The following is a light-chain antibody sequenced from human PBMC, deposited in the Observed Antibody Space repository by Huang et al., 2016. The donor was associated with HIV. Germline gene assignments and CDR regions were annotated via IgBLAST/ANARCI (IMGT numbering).Light chain of an antibody. Sequence: EIVLTQSPGTLSLSPGERATLSCRASQSGNSGYLAWYQQKPGQAPRLLIYGASSRATGSPGRFSGSGSGTDFTLTISRLQPEDFAVYFCQQYGSSPGTFGQGTKVEMK. CDR2: GAS. J-gene: IGKJ1*01. CDR1: QSGNSGY. V-gene: IGKV3-20*01. CDR3: QQYGSSPGT.